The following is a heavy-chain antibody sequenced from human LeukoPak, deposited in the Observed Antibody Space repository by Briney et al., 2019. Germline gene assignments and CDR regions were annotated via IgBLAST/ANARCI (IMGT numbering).Heavy chain of an antibody. CDR1: GFTFSSYG. D-gene: IGHD3-10*01. J-gene: IGHJ4*02. CDR3: TRPSYYYGSGSPWGYLDY. CDR2: IQYDGNDK. Sequence: GGSLRLSCAASGFTFSSYGMYWVRQAPGKGLEWVAFIQYDGNDKYYADSVKSRFTISRDNSKNTLYLQMNGLRAEDTAVYYCTRPSYYYGSGSPWGYLDYWGQGTLVTVSS. V-gene: IGHV3-30*02.